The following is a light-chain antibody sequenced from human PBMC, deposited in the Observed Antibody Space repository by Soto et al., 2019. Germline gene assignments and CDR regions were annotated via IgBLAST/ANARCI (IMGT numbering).Light chain of an antibody. CDR2: QAS. V-gene: IGKV1-5*03. CDR1: QSVSSW. J-gene: IGKJ1*01. CDR3: QQYDSYSRT. Sequence: DIQMTQSPSTLSAFVGDRVTISCRASQSVSSWLAWYQQKPGKAPKLLVYQASTLESGVPLRFSGSGSGTEFTLTINSLQSDDFATYYCQQYDSYSRTFGQGTKVDIK.